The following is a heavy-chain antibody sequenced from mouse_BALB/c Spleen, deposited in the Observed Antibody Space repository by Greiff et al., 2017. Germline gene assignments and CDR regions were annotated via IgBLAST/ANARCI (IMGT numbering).Heavy chain of an antibody. V-gene: IGHV5-12-1*01. J-gene: IGHJ2*01. CDR1: GFAFSSYD. CDR3: TRAYGNYVGYFDY. CDR2: ISSGGGST. Sequence: EVKVVEPGGGLVKPGGSLKLSCAASGFAFSSYDMSWVRQTPEKRLEWVAYISSGGGSTYYPDTVKGRFTISRDNAKNTLYLQMSSLKSEDTAMYYCTRAYGNYVGYFDYWGQGTTLTVSS. D-gene: IGHD2-1*01.